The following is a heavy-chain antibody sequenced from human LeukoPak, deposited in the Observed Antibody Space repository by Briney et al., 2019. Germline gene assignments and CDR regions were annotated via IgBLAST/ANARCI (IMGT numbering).Heavy chain of an antibody. V-gene: IGHV3-23*01. Sequence: PGGSLRLSCAASGFTFSSYTMSWVRQAPGKGLEWVSTITTRDGNTYYADSVKGRFTVSRDNFKNTLFLQMNRLRAEDTAVYYCAKDGGLWVSAHWGDSWGRGTLVTVSP. CDR3: AKDGGLWVSAHWGDS. D-gene: IGHD7-27*01. J-gene: IGHJ4*02. CDR1: GFTFSSYT. CDR2: ITTRDGNT.